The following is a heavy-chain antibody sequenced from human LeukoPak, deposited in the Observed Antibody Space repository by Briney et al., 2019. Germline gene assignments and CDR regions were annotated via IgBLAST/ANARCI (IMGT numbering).Heavy chain of an antibody. D-gene: IGHD6-13*01. CDR3: AKERWYSSSWYVHDAFDI. Sequence: GGSLRLSCAASGFTFSSYSMNWVRQAPGKGLEWVSYISSSSSSSYYADSVKGRFTISRDNAKNSLYLQMNSLRAEDTAVYYCAKERWYSSSWYVHDAFDIWGQGTMVTVSS. J-gene: IGHJ3*02. CDR1: GFTFSSYS. CDR2: ISSSSSSS. V-gene: IGHV3-48*04.